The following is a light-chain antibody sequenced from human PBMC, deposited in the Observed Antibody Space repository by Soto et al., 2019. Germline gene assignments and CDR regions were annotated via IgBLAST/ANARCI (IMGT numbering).Light chain of an antibody. CDR2: AAS. CDR3: QQLNSYPLT. Sequence: DIQLTQSPSFLSASVGDRVTITCRASQGISSYLAWYQQKPGKAPKLLIYAASILHSGGPSRFSGSGSGTEFTLTNSSLQPEDFATYNCQQLNSYPLTFGPGTKVDIK. J-gene: IGKJ3*01. CDR1: QGISSY. V-gene: IGKV1-9*01.